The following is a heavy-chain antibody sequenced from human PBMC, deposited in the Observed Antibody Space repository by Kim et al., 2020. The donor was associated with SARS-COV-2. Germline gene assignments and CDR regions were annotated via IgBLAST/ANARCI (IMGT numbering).Heavy chain of an antibody. CDR3: TRGRVGVVPAPVLGLGPYYDYFTLDV. Sequence: SETLSLTRAVYGGSFSGHSWTWIRQPPGKGLEWIGEITHSGSTKYNPSLKSRLTISIDMSKNQFSLKLTSVTAADTGLYYCTRGRVGVVPAPVLGLGPYYDYFTLDVWGHGTTVIVSS. J-gene: IGHJ6*02. CDR1: GGSFSGHS. CDR2: ITHSGST. V-gene: IGHV4-34*01. D-gene: IGHD2-2*02.